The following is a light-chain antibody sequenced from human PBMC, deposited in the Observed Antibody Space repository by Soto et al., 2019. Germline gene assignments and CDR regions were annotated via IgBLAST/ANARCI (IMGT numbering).Light chain of an antibody. CDR1: SSDVGGYNY. CDR3: SSYTSSSTLV. Sequence: QSALTQPASVSGSPGQSITISCSGTSSDVGGYNYVSWYQQHPGKAPKLMIHEVSSRPSGVSNRFSGSKSGNTASLTISGLQAEDEDDYYCSSYTSSSTLVFGRGTQLTVL. CDR2: EVS. J-gene: IGLJ2*01. V-gene: IGLV2-14*01.